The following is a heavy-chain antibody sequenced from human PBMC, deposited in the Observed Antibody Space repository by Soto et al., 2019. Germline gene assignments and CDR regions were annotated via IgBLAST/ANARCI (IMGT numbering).Heavy chain of an antibody. D-gene: IGHD2-15*01. CDR2: IIPILGIA. V-gene: IGHV1-69*08. CDR3: ARDGRYCSGGSCYSDIFDY. Sequence: QVQLVQSGAEVKKPGSSVKVSCKASGGTFSSYTISWVRQAPGQGLEWMGRIIPILGIANYAQKFQGRVTITADKSTSTAYMELSSLRSEDTAVYYCARDGRYCSGGSCYSDIFDYWGQGTLFTVSS. J-gene: IGHJ4*02. CDR1: GGTFSSYT.